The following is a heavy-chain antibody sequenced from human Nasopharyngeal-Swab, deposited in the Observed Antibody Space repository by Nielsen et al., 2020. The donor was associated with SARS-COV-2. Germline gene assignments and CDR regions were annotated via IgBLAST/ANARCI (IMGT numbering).Heavy chain of an antibody. CDR3: ARGYSGYDQWGIDY. V-gene: IGHV3-33*08. CDR2: IWYDGSNK. D-gene: IGHD5-12*01. CDR1: GFTFSSYA. Sequence: GESLKISCAASGFTFSSYAMHWVRQAPGQGLEWVAVIWYDGSNKYYADSVKGRFTISRDNSKNTLYLQMNSLRAEDTAVYYCARGYSGYDQWGIDYWGQGTLVTVSS. J-gene: IGHJ4*02.